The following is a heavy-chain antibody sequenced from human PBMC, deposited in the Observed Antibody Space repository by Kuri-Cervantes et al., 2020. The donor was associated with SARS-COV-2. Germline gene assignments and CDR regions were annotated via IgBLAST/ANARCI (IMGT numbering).Heavy chain of an antibody. Sequence: SVKVSCKASGGTFSSYAISWVRQAPGQGLEWMGRIIPILGAANYAQKFQGRVTITADKSTSTAYMELSSLRAEDTAVYYCARIGELGIPDYWGQGTLVTVSS. CDR2: IIPILGAA. J-gene: IGHJ4*02. V-gene: IGHV1-69*04. D-gene: IGHD7-27*01. CDR3: ARIGELGIPDY. CDR1: GGTFSSYA.